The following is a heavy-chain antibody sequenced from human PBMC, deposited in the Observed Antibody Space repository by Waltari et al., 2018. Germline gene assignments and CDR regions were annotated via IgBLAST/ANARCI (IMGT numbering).Heavy chain of an antibody. CDR3: ARVGTTVTHYYYGMDV. CDR1: GYTFTGYY. D-gene: IGHD4-17*01. J-gene: IGHJ6*02. V-gene: IGHV1-2*06. CDR2: INPKSGGT. Sequence: QVQLVQSGAEVKKPGASVKVSCKASGYTFTGYYMHWVRQAPGQGLEWMGRINPKSGGTNYAQKFQGRVTMTRDPSISTAYMELSRLRSDDTAVYYCARVGTTVTHYYYGMDVWGQGTTVTVSS.